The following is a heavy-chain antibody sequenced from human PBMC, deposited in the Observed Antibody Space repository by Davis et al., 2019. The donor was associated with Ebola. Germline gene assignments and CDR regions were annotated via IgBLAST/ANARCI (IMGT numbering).Heavy chain of an antibody. CDR1: VFIFSNYW. V-gene: IGHV3-7*03. D-gene: IGHD3/OR15-3a*01. Sequence: GESLKISCAASVFIFSNYWMSWVRQAPGKGPEWVAIIKPDEGEKYYVDSVKGRFTISRDNAKNSLFLQMDSLRDEDTALYYCASGDGRGRSYDMDVWGQGTTVTVSS. CDR2: IKPDEGEK. J-gene: IGHJ6*02. CDR3: ASGDGRGRSYDMDV.